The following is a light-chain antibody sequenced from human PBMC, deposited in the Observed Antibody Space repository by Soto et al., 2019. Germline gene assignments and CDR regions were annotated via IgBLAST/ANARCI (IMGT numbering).Light chain of an antibody. CDR1: SSNIGAGYD. CDR3: QSYDSSLTSWV. J-gene: IGLJ3*02. V-gene: IGLV1-40*01. Sequence: QAVVTQPPSVSGAPGQRVTISCTGSSSNIGAGYDVHWYQQVPGTVPKLLIYANNNRPSGVPDRFSGSKSGTSASLAIAGLQADDEADYYCQSYDSSLTSWVFGGGTQLTVL. CDR2: ANN.